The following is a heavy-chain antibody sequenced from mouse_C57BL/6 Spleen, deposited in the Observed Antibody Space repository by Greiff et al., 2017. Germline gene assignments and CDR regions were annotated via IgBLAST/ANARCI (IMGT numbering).Heavy chain of an antibody. CDR2: IWRGGST. D-gene: IGHD2-1*01. CDR1: GFSLTSYG. Sequence: VKLVESGPGLVQPSQSLSITCTVSGFSLTSYGVHWVRQSPGKGLEWLGVIWRGGSTDYNAAFISRLSITKDNSKSQVFFKMNSLQADDTAIYYCAKGGNYEAMDYWGQGTSVTVSS. J-gene: IGHJ4*01. CDR3: AKGGNYEAMDY. V-gene: IGHV2-5*01.